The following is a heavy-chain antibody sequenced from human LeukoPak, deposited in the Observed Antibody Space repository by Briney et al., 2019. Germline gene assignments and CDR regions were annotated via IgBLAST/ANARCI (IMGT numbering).Heavy chain of an antibody. D-gene: IGHD3-16*01. CDR3: ARNLGPFDM. V-gene: IGHV3-23*01. CDR2: IADAGT. CDR1: GFTFNDFA. Sequence: GGSLRLSCAASGFTFNDFAMTWVRQAPGKGLEWVSTIADAGTYYADSVKGRFIISRDNSKNMLYLQLNSLRADDTAMYYCARNLGPFDMRGHGTMVTVSS. J-gene: IGHJ3*02.